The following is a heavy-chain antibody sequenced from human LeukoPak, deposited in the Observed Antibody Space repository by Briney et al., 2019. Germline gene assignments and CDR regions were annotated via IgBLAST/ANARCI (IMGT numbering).Heavy chain of an antibody. J-gene: IGHJ4*02. D-gene: IGHD3-10*01. CDR2: IRSDGSNN. Sequence: GGSLRLSCVASGFTFSNSGMHWVRQAPGKGLEWVAFIRSDGSNNFYGESVKGRFTISRDNSKNTLFLQMNSLRAEDTAVYYCARGPTPSFYYGSGSYYSLDYWGQGTVVTVSS. CDR1: GFTFSNSG. V-gene: IGHV3-30*02. CDR3: ARGPTPSFYYGSGSYYSLDY.